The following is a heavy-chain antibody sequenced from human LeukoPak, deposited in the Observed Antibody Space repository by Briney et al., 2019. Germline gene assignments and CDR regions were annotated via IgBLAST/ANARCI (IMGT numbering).Heavy chain of an antibody. Sequence: GGSLRLSCAASGFTFSSYSMNWVRQAPGKGLEWVSYISSSSSTIYYADSVKGRFTISRDNAKNSLYLQMDSLRAEDTAVNYCVKGSYYESSGHYYFDYWGQGTLVTVSS. D-gene: IGHD3-22*01. CDR3: VKGSYYESSGHYYFDY. CDR1: GFTFSSYS. J-gene: IGHJ4*02. CDR2: ISSSSSTI. V-gene: IGHV3-48*04.